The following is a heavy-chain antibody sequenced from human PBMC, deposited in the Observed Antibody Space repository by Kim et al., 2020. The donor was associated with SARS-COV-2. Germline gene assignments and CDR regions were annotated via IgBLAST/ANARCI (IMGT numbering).Heavy chain of an antibody. V-gene: IGHV3-48*02. CDR2: ISSSSSTI. CDR3: ARDLYFDWLSSFDY. Sequence: GGSLRLSCAASGFTFSSYSMNWVRQAPGKGLEWVSYISSSSSTIYYADSVKGRFTISRDNAKNSLYLQMNSLRDEDTAVYYCARDLYFDWLSSFDYWGQGTLVTVSS. D-gene: IGHD3-9*01. J-gene: IGHJ4*02. CDR1: GFTFSSYS.